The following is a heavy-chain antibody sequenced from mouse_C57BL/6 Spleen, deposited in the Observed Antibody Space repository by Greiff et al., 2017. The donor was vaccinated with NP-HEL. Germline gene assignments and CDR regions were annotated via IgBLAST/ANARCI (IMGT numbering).Heavy chain of an antibody. D-gene: IGHD2-3*01. CDR1: GYSITRGYY. CDR3: ARDDGYPAGFAY. V-gene: IGHV3-6*01. Sequence: VQLQQSGPGLVKPSQSLSLTCSVTGYSITRGYYWNWIRQFPGNKLEWMGYISYDGSNNSNPSLKKRISITRDTSKNQFFLKLNSVTTEDTATYYCARDDGYPAGFAYWGQGTLVTVSA. CDR2: ISYDGSN. J-gene: IGHJ3*01.